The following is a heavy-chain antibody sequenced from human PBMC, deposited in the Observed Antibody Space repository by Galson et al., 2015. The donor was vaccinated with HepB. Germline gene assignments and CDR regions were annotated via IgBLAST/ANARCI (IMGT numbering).Heavy chain of an antibody. CDR1: GGTFSSYA. D-gene: IGHD2-15*01. CDR3: ARGDCSGGSCYALSTGYYYYFCISV. J-gene: IGHJ6*02. V-gene: IGHV1-69*13. CDR2: IIPIFGTA. Sequence: SVKVSCKASGGTFSSYAISWVRQAPGQGLEWMGGIIPIFGTANYAQKFQGRVTITADESTSTAYMELSSLRSEDTAVYYCARGDCSGGSCYALSTGYYYYFCISVSRQGTTVTVSS.